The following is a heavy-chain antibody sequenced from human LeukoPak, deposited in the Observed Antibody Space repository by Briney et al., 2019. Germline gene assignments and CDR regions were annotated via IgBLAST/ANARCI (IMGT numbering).Heavy chain of an antibody. J-gene: IGHJ4*02. Sequence: ASVKVSCKASGYTFTDYYMHWVRQASGQGLEWMGWINPNSGGTNYAQKFQGRVTMTRNTSISTAYMELSRLRSDDTAVYYCAATHSTYYDFWSGRGDYWGQGTLVTVSS. V-gene: IGHV1-2*02. D-gene: IGHD3-3*01. CDR3: AATHSTYYDFWSGRGDY. CDR1: GYTFTDYY. CDR2: INPNSGGT.